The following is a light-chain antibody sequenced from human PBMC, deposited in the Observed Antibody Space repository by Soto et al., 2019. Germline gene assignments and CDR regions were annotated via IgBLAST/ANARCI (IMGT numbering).Light chain of an antibody. CDR1: SSDVGSYNR. Sequence: QSALTQPPSVSGSPGQSVTISCTGTSSDVGSYNRVSWYQQPPGTAPKLMIYEVSNRPSGVPDRFSGAQSGNTASLTISGLQAEDEADYYRSSYTSSSTVVFGAGTELT. CDR3: SSYTSSSTVV. CDR2: EVS. J-gene: IGLJ2*01. V-gene: IGLV2-18*02.